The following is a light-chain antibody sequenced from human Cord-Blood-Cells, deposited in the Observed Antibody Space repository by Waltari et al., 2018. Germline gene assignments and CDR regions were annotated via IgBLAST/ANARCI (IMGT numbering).Light chain of an antibody. CDR2: DVS. CDR3: SSYTSSSTV. Sequence: QSALTQPASVSGSPGHSITISCTGTSSDVGGYNYVSWYQQHPGKAPKLMIYDVSNRPSGVSNRFSGSKSGNTASLTISGRQAEDEADYYCSSYTSSSTVFGGGTKLTVL. CDR1: SSDVGGYNY. J-gene: IGLJ3*02. V-gene: IGLV2-14*01.